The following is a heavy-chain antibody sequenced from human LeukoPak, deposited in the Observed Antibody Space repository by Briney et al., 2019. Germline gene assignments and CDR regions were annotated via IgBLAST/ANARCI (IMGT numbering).Heavy chain of an antibody. CDR2: IWYDGSNK. J-gene: IGHJ4*02. CDR3: ARDHSSGWYSDYFDY. V-gene: IGHV3-33*01. D-gene: IGHD6-19*01. CDR1: GYTFIGYY. Sequence: SCKASGYTFIGYYMHWVRQAPGKGLEWVAVIWYDGSNKYYADSVKGRFTISRDNSKNTLYLQMNSLRAEDTAVYYCARDHSSGWYSDYFDYWGQGTLVTVSS.